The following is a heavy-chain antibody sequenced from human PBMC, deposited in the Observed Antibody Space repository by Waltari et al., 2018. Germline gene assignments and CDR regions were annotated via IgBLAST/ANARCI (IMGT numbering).Heavy chain of an antibody. Sequence: EAQLVQSGGGLVQPGGSLPLSCPASGFHISRFWMTWIRQAPGQGLQWVAHIGPDGSDKYYVDSVKGRFTISRDNAENSLLLQMSSLRVEDTALYYCVGWNDPINSWGQGTLVAVSS. D-gene: IGHD1-1*01. J-gene: IGHJ4*02. CDR2: IGPDGSDK. CDR3: VGWNDPINS. V-gene: IGHV3-7*01. CDR1: GFHISRFW.